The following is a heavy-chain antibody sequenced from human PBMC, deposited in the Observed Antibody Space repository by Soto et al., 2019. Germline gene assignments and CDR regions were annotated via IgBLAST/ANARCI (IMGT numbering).Heavy chain of an antibody. D-gene: IGHD3-3*01. V-gene: IGHV4-39*01. CDR2: IYYSGST. CDR3: ARIFYDFWSGYGGYFDY. J-gene: IGHJ4*02. Sequence: SETLSLTCTVSGGSISSSSYYWGWICQPPGKGLEWIGSIYYSGSTYYNPSLKSRVTISVDTSKNQFSLKLSSVTAADTAVYYCARIFYDFWSGYGGYFDYWGQGTLVTVSS. CDR1: GGSISSSSYY.